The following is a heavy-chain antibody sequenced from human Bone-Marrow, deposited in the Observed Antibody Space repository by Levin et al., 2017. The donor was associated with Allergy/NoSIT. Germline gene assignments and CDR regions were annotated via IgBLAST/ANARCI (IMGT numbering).Heavy chain of an antibody. J-gene: IGHJ5*01. V-gene: IGHV1-8*01. D-gene: IGHD6-19*01. CDR3: ARGLMRRGGWSEALPNWFDP. CDR1: GYTFINYD. Sequence: ASVKVSCKASGYTFINYDLSWVRQAAGQRLEWMGWIDPSRGNTGYPQKFQGRVSMTIDTSISTAYMELRSLTSDDTAGYYCARGLMRRGGWSEALPNWFDPWGQGTLVTVSS. CDR2: IDPSRGNT.